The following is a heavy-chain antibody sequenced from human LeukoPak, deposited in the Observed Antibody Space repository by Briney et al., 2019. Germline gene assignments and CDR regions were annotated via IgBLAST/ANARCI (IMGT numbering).Heavy chain of an antibody. CDR2: INEDGSQK. J-gene: IGHJ5*02. CDR1: GITFTNYW. CDR3: ASSSYSSSSS. V-gene: IGHV3-7*01. D-gene: IGHD6-6*01. Sequence: AGGSLRLSCAASGITFTNYWMIWVRQAPGKGLEWVANINEDGSQKYYVGSVEGRFTISRDNAENSVFLQVNSLRAEDTALYYCASSSYSSSSSWGQGTLVTVSS.